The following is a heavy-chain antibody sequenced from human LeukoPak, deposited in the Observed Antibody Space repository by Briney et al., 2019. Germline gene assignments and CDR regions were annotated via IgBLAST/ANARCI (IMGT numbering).Heavy chain of an antibody. CDR1: GLTLSNYA. D-gene: IGHD3-16*01. Sequence: GGSLRLSCAASGLTLSNYAMIWVRQARWKGLEWVSAISTNGDRTYYADSVKGRFTVSRDNFKNTLYLQMNSLRAEDTALYYCARKLWHRNDCWGQGTLVTVSS. V-gene: IGHV3-23*01. CDR2: ISTNGDRT. CDR3: ARKLWHRNDC. J-gene: IGHJ4*02.